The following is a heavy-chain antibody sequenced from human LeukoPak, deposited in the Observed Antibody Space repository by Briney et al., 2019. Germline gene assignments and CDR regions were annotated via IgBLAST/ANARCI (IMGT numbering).Heavy chain of an antibody. CDR1: GFTFSIYA. CDR2: ISGSGGST. V-gene: IGHV3-23*01. D-gene: IGHD2-2*01. Sequence: GGSLRLSCAASGFTFSIYAMSWVGQAPGKGLDWVSDISGSGGSTYFADSVKGRFTISRDNSKNTLYLQMNSLRAEDTAVYYCAKGLGGYCSSTSCYPFDYWGQGTLVTVSS. CDR3: AKGLGGYCSSTSCYPFDY. J-gene: IGHJ4*02.